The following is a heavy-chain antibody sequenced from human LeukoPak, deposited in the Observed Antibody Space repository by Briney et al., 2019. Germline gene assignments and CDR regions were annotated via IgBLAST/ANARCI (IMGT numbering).Heavy chain of an antibody. Sequence: SETLSLTCTASGGSISSYYWSWIRQPAGKGLEWIGRIYTSGSTNYNPSLKSRVSISTDTSRNQFSLNMSSVTAADTAVYYCARGDPSFSTLDLWGQGSLITVSS. D-gene: IGHD3-10*01. V-gene: IGHV4-4*07. J-gene: IGHJ5*02. CDR2: IYTSGST. CDR3: ARGDPSFSTLDL. CDR1: GGSISSYY.